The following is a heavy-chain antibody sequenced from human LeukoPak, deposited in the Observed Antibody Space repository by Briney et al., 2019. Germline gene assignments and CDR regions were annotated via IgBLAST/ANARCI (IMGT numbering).Heavy chain of an antibody. J-gene: IGHJ6*03. CDR2: IIPIFGTA. D-gene: IGHD3-10*01. V-gene: IGHV1-69*13. CDR1: GGTFSSYA. Sequence: SVKVSCKASGGTFSSYAISWVRQAPGQGLEWMGGIIPIFGTANYAQKFQGRVTITADESTNTAYMELSSLRSEDTAVYYCRAPMVLGPYYYMDVWGKGTTVTVSS. CDR3: RAPMVLGPYYYMDV.